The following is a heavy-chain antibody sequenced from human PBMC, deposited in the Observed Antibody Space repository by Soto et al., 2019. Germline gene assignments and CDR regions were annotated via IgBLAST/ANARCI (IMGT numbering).Heavy chain of an antibody. CDR2: LYGSCRGI. D-gene: IGHD2-21*02. Sequence: PGGSLRLSCRGSGFSFTSYALAWVRQAPGKGLECVAGLYGSCRGIEYAYSVRGRFTISRDNSRNTVYLDMNYLRGDDTAVYYCAKDAVPGDGWWLLEHWGRGTVVTVSS. CDR1: GFSFTSYA. CDR3: AKDAVPGDGWWLLEH. J-gene: IGHJ1*01. V-gene: IGHV3-23*05.